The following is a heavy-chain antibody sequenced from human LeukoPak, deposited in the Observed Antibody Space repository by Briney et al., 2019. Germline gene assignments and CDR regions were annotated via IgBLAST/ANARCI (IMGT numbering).Heavy chain of an antibody. CDR1: GFTVSSNY. CDR3: AIRGLYGSGSYDY. J-gene: IGHJ4*02. CDR2: IYSGGTT. D-gene: IGHD3-10*01. Sequence: GGSLRLSCAVSGFTVSSNYMSWVRQAPGKGLEWVSVIYSGGTTYYADSVKGRFTISRDNSKNTLYLQMNSLRAEDTAVYYCAIRGLYGSGSYDYWGQGTLVTVSS. V-gene: IGHV3-53*01.